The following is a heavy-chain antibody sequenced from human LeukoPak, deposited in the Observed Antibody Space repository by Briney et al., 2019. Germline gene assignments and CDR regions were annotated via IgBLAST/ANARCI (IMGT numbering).Heavy chain of an antibody. D-gene: IGHD3-22*01. V-gene: IGHV4-39*07. CDR1: GGSISSSNYY. CDR3: AGEEDRSWD. CDR2: IYYRGNA. Sequence: PSETLSLTCTVSGGSISSSNYYWAWIRQPPGQGLEWIGSIYYRGNAYYNPSLKSRVTISLDTSKNQFSLSLSSGAGADKAVFLWAGEEDRSWDWGQGTLVTVPS. J-gene: IGHJ4*02.